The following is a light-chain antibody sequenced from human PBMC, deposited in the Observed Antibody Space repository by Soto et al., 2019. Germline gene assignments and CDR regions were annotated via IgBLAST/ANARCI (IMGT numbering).Light chain of an antibody. CDR2: GAS. J-gene: IGKJ5*01. CDR3: QQYDNSPFT. V-gene: IGKV3-20*01. CDR1: QSVSSSF. Sequence: NVLTQSPGTLSLSPGERATLSCWASQSVSSSFLAWYQQKPGQAPRLLIYGASTRATGIPDRFSGSGSGTDFTLTSSRLEPEDFAVYYCQQYDNSPFTFGQGTRLDIK.